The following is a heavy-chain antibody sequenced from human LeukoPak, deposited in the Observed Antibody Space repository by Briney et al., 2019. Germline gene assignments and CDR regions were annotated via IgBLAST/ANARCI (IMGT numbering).Heavy chain of an antibody. V-gene: IGHV1-8*02. CDR3: ARDKPVVVAATQYPDAFDI. J-gene: IGHJ3*02. CDR2: MNPNSGNT. D-gene: IGHD2-15*01. Sequence: ASVKVSCKASGGTFSSYAISWVRQATGQGLEWMGWMNPNSGNTGYAQKFQGRVTMTRNTSISTAYMELSSLRSEDTAVYYCARDKPVVVAATQYPDAFDIWGQGTMVTVSS. CDR1: GGTFSSYA.